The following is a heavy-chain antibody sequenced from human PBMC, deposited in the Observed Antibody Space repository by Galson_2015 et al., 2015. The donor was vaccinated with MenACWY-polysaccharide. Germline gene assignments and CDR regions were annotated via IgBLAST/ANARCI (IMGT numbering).Heavy chain of an antibody. D-gene: IGHD1/OR15-1a*01. J-gene: IGHJ4*02. CDR2: ISGNRAYI. Sequence: SLRLSCAASGFTFDTYSLIWVRQAPGQGLQWVSAISGNRAYIYYADSVKGRFTISRDNAKNSLYLQMSSLRAEDTAIYYCASRTRFRTGSGPEDYWGQGTLVTVSS. CDR3: ASRTRFRTGSGPEDY. CDR1: GFTFDTYS. V-gene: IGHV3-21*01.